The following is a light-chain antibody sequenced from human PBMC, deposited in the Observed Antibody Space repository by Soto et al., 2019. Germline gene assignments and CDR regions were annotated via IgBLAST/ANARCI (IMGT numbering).Light chain of an antibody. Sequence: SYELTQPPSVSVSPGQTASITCSGDKLADKYASWYPVKPGQSPVLVIYQDTKRPSGIPERFSGSTSGTTATLTISGTQGMDEADYFCQAWDTSAVIFGGGTKVTVL. CDR1: KLADKY. CDR2: QDT. J-gene: IGLJ2*01. CDR3: QAWDTSAVI. V-gene: IGLV3-1*01.